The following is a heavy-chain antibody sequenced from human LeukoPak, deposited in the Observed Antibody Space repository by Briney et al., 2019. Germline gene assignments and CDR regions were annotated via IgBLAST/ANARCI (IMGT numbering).Heavy chain of an antibody. CDR1: GFAFSSYA. J-gene: IGHJ4*02. CDR3: ARGPADTAMVTNY. Sequence: GGSLRLSCAASGFAFSSYAMSWVRQAPGKGLEWVSAISGSGGSTYYADSVKGRFTISRDNSKNTLYLQMNSLRAEDTAVYYCARGPADTAMVTNYWGQGTLVTVSS. CDR2: ISGSGGST. V-gene: IGHV3-23*01. D-gene: IGHD5-18*01.